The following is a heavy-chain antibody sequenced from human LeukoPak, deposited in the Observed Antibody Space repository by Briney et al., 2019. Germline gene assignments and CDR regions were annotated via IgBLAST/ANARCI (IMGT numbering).Heavy chain of an antibody. D-gene: IGHD5/OR15-5a*01. CDR2: CSSGGTT. Sequence: GGSLRPSCAASGFTFTTFPMSWVRQAPGKGLEWVSSCSSGGTTYYADSVRGRFTISRDNSKNTLYLQMNSLRAEDTAVYYCAKRVVRGAFDFWGHGTMVAVSS. CDR3: AKRVVRGAFDF. CDR1: GFTFTTFP. V-gene: IGHV3-23*01. J-gene: IGHJ3*01.